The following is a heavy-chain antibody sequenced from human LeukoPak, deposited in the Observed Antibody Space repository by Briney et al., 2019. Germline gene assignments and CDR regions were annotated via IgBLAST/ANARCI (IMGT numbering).Heavy chain of an antibody. CDR2: ICSSRSYI. Sequence: PGGSLRLSCAASGFTFSSYSMNWVRQAPGKGLEWVSSICSSRSYIYYADPVKGRFTISRDNAKNSLYLQMNSLRAEGTAVYYCARDTVVTFDGAFDIWGQGTMVTVSS. CDR1: GFTFSSYS. D-gene: IGHD4-23*01. CDR3: ARDTVVTFDGAFDI. J-gene: IGHJ3*02. V-gene: IGHV3-21*01.